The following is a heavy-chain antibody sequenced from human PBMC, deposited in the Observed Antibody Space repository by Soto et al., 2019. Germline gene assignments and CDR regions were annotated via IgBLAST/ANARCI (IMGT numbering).Heavy chain of an antibody. V-gene: IGHV1-69*13. J-gene: IGHJ6*02. Sequence: SVKISCKASGGTFSSYAISWVRQAPGQGLEWMGGIIPIFGTANYAQKFQGRVTITADESTSTAYMELSSLRSEDTAVYYCARDYYDSSGPSYYGMDVWGQGTTVTVSS. CDR1: GGTFSSYA. D-gene: IGHD3-22*01. CDR3: ARDYYDSSGPSYYGMDV. CDR2: IIPIFGTA.